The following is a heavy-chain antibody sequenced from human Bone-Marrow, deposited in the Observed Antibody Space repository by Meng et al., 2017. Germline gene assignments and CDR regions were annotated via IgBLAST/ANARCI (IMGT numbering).Heavy chain of an antibody. Sequence: GESLKISCAASGFTFSSYEMNWVRQAPGKGLEWVSYISSSGSTIYYADSVKGRFTISRDNSKNTLYLQMNSLRAEDTAVYYCARVPSVVVVISLTWYFDLWGRGNLVNVAS. CDR1: GFTFSSYE. CDR3: ARVPSVVVVISLTWYFDL. CDR2: ISSSGSTI. V-gene: IGHV3-48*03. J-gene: IGHJ2*01. D-gene: IGHD3-22*01.